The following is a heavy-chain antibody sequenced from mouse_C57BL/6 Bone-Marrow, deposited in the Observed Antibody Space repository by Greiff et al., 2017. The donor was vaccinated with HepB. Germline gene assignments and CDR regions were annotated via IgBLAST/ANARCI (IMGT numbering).Heavy chain of an antibody. CDR3: ARDDSSGYDY. V-gene: IGHV5-4*01. CDR1: GFTFSSYA. D-gene: IGHD3-2*02. CDR2: ISDGGSYT. Sequence: DVHLVESGGGLVKPGGSLKLSCAASGFTFSSYAMSWVRQTPEKRLEWVATISDGGSYTYYPDNVKGRFTISRDNAKNNLYLQMSHLKSEDTAMYYCARDDSSGYDYWGQGTTLTVSS. J-gene: IGHJ2*01.